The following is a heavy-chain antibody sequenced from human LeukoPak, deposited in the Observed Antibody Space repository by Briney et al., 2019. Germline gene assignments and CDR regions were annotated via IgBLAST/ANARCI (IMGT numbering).Heavy chain of an antibody. CDR1: GYTFTSYV. V-gene: IGHV1-8*01. D-gene: IGHD4-17*01. CDR2: MNPNSGNT. Sequence: ASVKVSCKASGYTFTSYVINWVRQATGQGLEWMGWMNPNSGNTGYAQKFQGRVTMTRNTSISTAYMELSSLRSEDTAVYYCARDYGDYGYYYYGMDVWGQGTTVTVSS. CDR3: ARDYGDYGYYYYGMDV. J-gene: IGHJ6*02.